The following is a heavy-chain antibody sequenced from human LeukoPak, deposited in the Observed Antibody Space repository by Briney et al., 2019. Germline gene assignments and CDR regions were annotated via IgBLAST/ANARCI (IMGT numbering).Heavy chain of an antibody. J-gene: IGHJ4*02. CDR3: ARDTTGGLPFDY. CDR2: INPKTGGT. Sequence: GASVKVSCKASGYTFTGYYMHWLREAPGQGLEWMGWINPKTGGTNFAQKFQGRVTMTRDTSITTAYMELSGLRSDDTAVYYCARDTTGGLPFDYWGQGTLVTVSS. V-gene: IGHV1-2*02. CDR1: GYTFTGYY. D-gene: IGHD2-8*02.